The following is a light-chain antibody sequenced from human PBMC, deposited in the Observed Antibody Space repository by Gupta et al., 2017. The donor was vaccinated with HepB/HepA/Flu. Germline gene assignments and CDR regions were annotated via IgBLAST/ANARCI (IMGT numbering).Light chain of an antibody. V-gene: IGLV7-46*01. J-gene: IGLJ3*02. Sequence: QAVVTPDPSLTVSPGGTVTLTCRSSTGAVTSDPYPYWFQQKPGQAPRTLIYDTTNKNSWTPARVSGSLLGGKAALSLSGAQPEDEAEDYCLLSYSGPSGVVGGGTKLTVL. CDR1: TGAVTSDPY. CDR3: LLSYSGPSGV. CDR2: DTT.